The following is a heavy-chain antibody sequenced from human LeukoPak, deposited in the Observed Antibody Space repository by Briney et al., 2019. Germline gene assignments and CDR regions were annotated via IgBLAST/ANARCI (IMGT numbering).Heavy chain of an antibody. V-gene: IGHV1-69*06. CDR3: ASQAATGQEFDP. CDR2: IIPIFGTA. D-gene: IGHD6-25*01. Sequence: ASVKVSCKAPGGTFSSYAISWVRQAPGQGLEWMGGIIPIFGTANYAQKFQGRVTITADKSTSTAYMELSSLRSEDTAVYYCASQAATGQEFDPWGQGTLVTVSS. CDR1: GGTFSSYA. J-gene: IGHJ5*02.